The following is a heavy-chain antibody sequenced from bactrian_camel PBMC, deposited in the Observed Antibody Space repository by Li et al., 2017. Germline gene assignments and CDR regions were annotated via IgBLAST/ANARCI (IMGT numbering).Heavy chain of an antibody. CDR1: GFIFRDHY. V-gene: IGHV3S40*01. CDR3: ATDWGGNWIYFDN. D-gene: IGHD5*01. CDR2: VHSGGADT. Sequence: VQLVESGGGLVQPGESLRLSCAASGFIFRDHYMNWVRQAPGKGLEWVSAVHSGGADTYYADSVKGRFTISRDNAKNTVYLQMNSLKPEDTALYYCATDWGGNWIYFDNWGQGTQVTVS. J-gene: IGHJ4*01.